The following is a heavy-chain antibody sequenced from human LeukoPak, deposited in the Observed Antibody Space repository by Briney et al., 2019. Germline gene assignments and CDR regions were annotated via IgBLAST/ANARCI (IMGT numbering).Heavy chain of an antibody. D-gene: IGHD3-22*01. CDR1: GFSFSNYW. V-gene: IGHV3-74*01. Sequence: GGSLRLSCAASGFSFSNYWMHWVRQAPGKGLVWVSRINSDGSTYYADSVKGRFTISRDNSKNTLFLQMNSLRAEDSAVYYCATDREGDPSAYYLVGGQGTLITVSS. CDR2: INSDGST. J-gene: IGHJ4*02. CDR3: ATDREGDPSAYYLV.